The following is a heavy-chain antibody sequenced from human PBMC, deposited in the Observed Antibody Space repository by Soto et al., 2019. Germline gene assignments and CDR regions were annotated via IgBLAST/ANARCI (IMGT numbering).Heavy chain of an antibody. CDR1: GGSISNYY. Sequence: QVQLQESGPGLVKPSETLSLTCIVAGGSISNYYWSWIRQPPGKGREWIGYIYYRGSTNYNPALKSRVHISVDTSKNQFSLKLSSVTAADTAVYYCSRGGYNWNDVTDLWGQGTLVTGSS. CDR2: IYYRGST. CDR3: SRGGYNWNDVTDL. V-gene: IGHV4-59*01. J-gene: IGHJ4*02. D-gene: IGHD1-20*01.